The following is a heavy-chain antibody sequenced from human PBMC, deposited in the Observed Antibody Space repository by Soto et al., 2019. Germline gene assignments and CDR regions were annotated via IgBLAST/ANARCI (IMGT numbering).Heavy chain of an antibody. D-gene: IGHD3-10*01. V-gene: IGHV1-18*01. CDR2: ISAHNGNT. CDR3: ERGRYGEN. Sequence: QVHLGQSGAEVKKPGASVKVSCKGSGYAVTTYGITWVRQAPGQGLEWMGWISAHNGNTNYAQKLQGRVTVTRDTSTSTAYLELRSLRSDDTAVYYCERGRYGENLGQGALVTASS. J-gene: IGHJ4*02. CDR1: GYAVTTYG.